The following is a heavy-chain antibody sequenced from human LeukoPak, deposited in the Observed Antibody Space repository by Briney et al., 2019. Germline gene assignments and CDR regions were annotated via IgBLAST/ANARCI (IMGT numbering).Heavy chain of an antibody. Sequence: ASVKVTCKASVYTFTGYDINWVRQATGQGLEWMGWMNPNSGNTGYAQKFQGRVTITRNTSIRTAYMELSSLRSEDTAVYYCARGWYSAVREHHPENDNWGQGTLVTVSS. J-gene: IGHJ4*02. CDR2: MNPNSGNT. D-gene: IGHD2-21*02. CDR3: ARGWYSAVREHHPENDN. V-gene: IGHV1-8*03. CDR1: VYTFTGYD.